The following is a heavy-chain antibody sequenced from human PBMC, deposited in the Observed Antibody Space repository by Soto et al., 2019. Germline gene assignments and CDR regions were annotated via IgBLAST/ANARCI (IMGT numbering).Heavy chain of an antibody. J-gene: IGHJ6*02. D-gene: IGHD3-3*01. Sequence: ASVKVSCKASGYTFTGYYMHWVRQAPGQGLEWMGWINPNSGGTNYAQKFQGWVTMTRDTSISTAYMEPSRLGSDDTAVYYCARDPKSTYDFWSGSTTPSPEYGMDVWGQGTTVTVSS. CDR3: ARDPKSTYDFWSGSTTPSPEYGMDV. V-gene: IGHV1-2*04. CDR2: INPNSGGT. CDR1: GYTFTGYY.